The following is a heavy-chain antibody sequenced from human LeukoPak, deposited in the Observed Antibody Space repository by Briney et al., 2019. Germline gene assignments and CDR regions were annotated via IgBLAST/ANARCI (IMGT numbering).Heavy chain of an antibody. CDR3: ARSFSDGSGSYPHDAFHV. CDR1: GHTLTGYH. Sequence: ASAKVSCKASGHTLTGYHMHWVRQAPGEGLEWMGWINPNSGGTNYAQKFQGRVNMTRDTSISTAYMELSRLRSDDTAVYYCARSFSDGSGSYPHDAFHVWGQGTLVTVSS. CDR2: INPNSGGT. D-gene: IGHD3-10*01. V-gene: IGHV1-2*02. J-gene: IGHJ3*01.